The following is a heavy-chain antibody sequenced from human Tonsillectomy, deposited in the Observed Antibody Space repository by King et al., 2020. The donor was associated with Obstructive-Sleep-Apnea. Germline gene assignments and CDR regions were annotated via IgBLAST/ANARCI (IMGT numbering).Heavy chain of an antibody. Sequence: VQLVQSGAEVKKPGASVKVSCKASGYTFTIYDINCVRQATGQGLEWMGWMNPNSGDTGYAQKFQGRVTMTRKTTIITAYMELSSLRSEDTAVYYCASRRTWLGYCSSTSCPLDYWGQGTLVTVSS. J-gene: IGHJ4*02. CDR3: ASRRTWLGYCSSTSCPLDY. V-gene: IGHV1-8*01. CDR1: GYTFTIYD. CDR2: MNPNSGDT. D-gene: IGHD2-2*03.